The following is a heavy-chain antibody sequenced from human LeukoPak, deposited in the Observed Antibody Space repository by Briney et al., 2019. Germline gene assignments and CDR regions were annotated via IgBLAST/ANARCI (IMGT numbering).Heavy chain of an antibody. V-gene: IGHV3-30*02. J-gene: IGHJ4*02. CDR2: IRYDGSNK. Sequence: GGSLRLSCAASGFTFSSYGMHWVRQAPGKGLEWVAFIRYDGSNKYYADFVKGRVTISRDNSKNTLYLQMNSLRAEDTAVYYCAKDSTHYRVWDDYDSTGLTYWGQGTLVTVSS. CDR1: GFTFSSYG. D-gene: IGHD3-22*01. CDR3: AKDSTHYRVWDDYDSTGLTY.